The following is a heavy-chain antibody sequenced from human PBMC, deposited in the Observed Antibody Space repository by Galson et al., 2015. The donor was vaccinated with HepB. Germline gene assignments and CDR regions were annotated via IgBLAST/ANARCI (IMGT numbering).Heavy chain of an antibody. CDR2: ISPHNRYT. CDR3: ARGAVVVAVGATENNWFDP. D-gene: IGHD2-15*01. CDR1: GYTFSSYS. V-gene: IGHV1-18*01. J-gene: IGHJ5*02. Sequence: SVKVSCKASGYTFSSYSITWVRQAPGQGLEWVGWISPHNRYTNYAQNFQGRVTKTTNTSTNTAYMELRSLRSDDTAIYYCARGAVVVAVGATENNWFDPWGRGTLVTVSS.